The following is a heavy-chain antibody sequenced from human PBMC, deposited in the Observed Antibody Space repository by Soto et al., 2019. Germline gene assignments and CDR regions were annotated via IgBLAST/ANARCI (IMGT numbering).Heavy chain of an antibody. Sequence: QVQLVQSGAEVKKPGASVKVSCKTSGYTFTSYYMHWVRQAPGQGLEWMGIINPSGGSTSYAQKFQGRVTMTRDTSTSTIYMALSSLRSEDTAVYYCARSYYDYVWGSYRSAHFDYWGQGTLVTVSS. J-gene: IGHJ4*02. D-gene: IGHD3-16*02. CDR2: INPSGGST. CDR3: ARSYYDYVWGSYRSAHFDY. V-gene: IGHV1-46*01. CDR1: GYTFTSYY.